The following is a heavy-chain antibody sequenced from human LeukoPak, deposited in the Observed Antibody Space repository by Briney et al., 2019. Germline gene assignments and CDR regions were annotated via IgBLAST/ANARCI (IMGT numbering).Heavy chain of an antibody. CDR1: GYTFTGYY. V-gene: IGHV1-2*02. D-gene: IGHD5-12*01. CDR3: ARVGGYSGHYYYYYMDL. J-gene: IGHJ6*03. Sequence: ASVKVSCKASGYTFTGYYIHWVRQAPGQGLEWMGLINPNSGDANYAQKFQGRVTMTRDTSISTAYMELSRLRSDDTAVYYCARVGGYSGHYYYYYMDLWGKGTTVTVSS. CDR2: INPNSGDA.